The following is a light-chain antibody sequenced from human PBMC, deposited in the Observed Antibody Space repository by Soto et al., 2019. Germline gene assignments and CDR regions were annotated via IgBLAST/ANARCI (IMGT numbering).Light chain of an antibody. CDR1: QSVITY. J-gene: IGKJ4*01. CDR3: PHTPSTPLT. CDR2: DAS. Sequence: SGLPMNTATLSLSPGERATLSCRASQSVITYLSWYQQKPVQAPRLLIYDASNRATGIPARFSGSGSGTEFTLTIIFLQPEDFATYYSPHTPSTPLTSGGGAKVDIK. V-gene: IGKV3-11*01.